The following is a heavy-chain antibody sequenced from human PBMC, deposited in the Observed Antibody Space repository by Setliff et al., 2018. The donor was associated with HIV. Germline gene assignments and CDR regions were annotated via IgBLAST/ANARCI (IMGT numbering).Heavy chain of an antibody. Sequence: GASVKVSCKASGYTFTGYYMHWVRQAPGQGLEWMGWINPNSGGTNYAQKFQGRVTMTRDTSISTAYMELSRLRSDDTAVYYCARGHCYDSSGFAFDIWGQGTMVTVSS. CDR3: ARGHCYDSSGFAFDI. CDR2: INPNSGGT. D-gene: IGHD3-22*01. CDR1: GYTFTGYY. J-gene: IGHJ3*02. V-gene: IGHV1-2*02.